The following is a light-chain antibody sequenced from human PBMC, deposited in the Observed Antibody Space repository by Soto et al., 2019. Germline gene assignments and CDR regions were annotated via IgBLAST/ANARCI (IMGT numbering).Light chain of an antibody. J-gene: IGLJ1*01. CDR1: SSDVGAYIF. V-gene: IGLV2-14*01. CDR2: AVS. Sequence: QSALTQPASVSGSPGQSITISCTGTSSDVGAYIFVSWYQQHPGKAPKLMIYAVSSRPSGVSYRFSGSKSGTTASLTISGLQAEDEADYYCSSFTTNSSYVFGTGTKLPS. CDR3: SSFTTNSSYV.